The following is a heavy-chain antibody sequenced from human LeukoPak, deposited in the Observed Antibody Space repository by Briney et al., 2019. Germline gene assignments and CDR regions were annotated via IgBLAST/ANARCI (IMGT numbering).Heavy chain of an antibody. J-gene: IGHJ4*02. CDR1: GGSISTDY. Sequence: PSETLSLTCTVSGGSISTDYWSWIRQPPGKGLEWIGYIYSSGSTNYNPSLKSRVTISLDTSNNQFSLKLNSVTAADTAVYYCARLAGSSSSDYWGQGTLVTVSS. D-gene: IGHD6-6*01. V-gene: IGHV4-4*09. CDR3: ARLAGSSSSDY. CDR2: IYSSGST.